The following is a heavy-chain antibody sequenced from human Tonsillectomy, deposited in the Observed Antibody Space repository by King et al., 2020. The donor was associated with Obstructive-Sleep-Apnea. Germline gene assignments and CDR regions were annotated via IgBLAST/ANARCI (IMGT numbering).Heavy chain of an antibody. V-gene: IGHV1-2*04. CDR2: INPNSGGT. CDR1: GYTFTDYY. D-gene: IGHD1-14*01. Sequence: QLVQSGAEVKNPGASVKVSCKASGYTFTDYYLHWVRQAPGQGLEWMGWINPNSGGTIYAQKFQGWLTMTRDTSISTVFLELSRLKCDDTAVYYCARGPATGGYDFWGQGTLVTVSS. CDR3: ARGPATGGYDF. J-gene: IGHJ4*02.